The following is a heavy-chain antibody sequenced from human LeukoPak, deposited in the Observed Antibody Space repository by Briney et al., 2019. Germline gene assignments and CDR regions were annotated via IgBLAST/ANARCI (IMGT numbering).Heavy chain of an antibody. Sequence: GGSLRLSCAASGFTVSSNYMSWVRQAPGKGLEWVSVIYSGGSTYYADSVKGRFTISRDNSKNTLYLQMNSLRAEDTAVYYCASLTYYDFWSGSYPNDYWGQGTLVTVSS. J-gene: IGHJ4*02. CDR2: IYSGGST. CDR3: ASLTYYDFWSGSYPNDY. V-gene: IGHV3-66*02. D-gene: IGHD3-3*01. CDR1: GFTVSSNY.